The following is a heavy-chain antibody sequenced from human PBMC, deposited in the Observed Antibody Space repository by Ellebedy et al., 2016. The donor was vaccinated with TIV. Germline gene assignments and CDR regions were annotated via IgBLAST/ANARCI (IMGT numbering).Heavy chain of an antibody. J-gene: IGHJ4*02. V-gene: IGHV1-18*01. CDR1: GYTFTSYG. CDR2: ISAYTGDT. Sequence: AASVKVSCKTSGYTFTSYGVSWVRQAPGQGLEWMGWISAYTGDTTLAQKFQGRLTMTTDPSTSTAYMELTSLRSDDTAVYYCARDMVQGMVSIYVWFDYWGQGTLVTVSS. D-gene: IGHD2-8*01. CDR3: ARDMVQGMVSIYVWFDY.